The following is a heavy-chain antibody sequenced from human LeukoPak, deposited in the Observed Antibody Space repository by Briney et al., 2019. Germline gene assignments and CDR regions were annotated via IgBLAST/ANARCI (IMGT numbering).Heavy chain of an antibody. CDR1: GYTFTGYY. CDR2: INPNSGGT. D-gene: IGHD3-9*01. V-gene: IGHV1-2*02. CDR3: ARGDYDILTGYPHWFDP. Sequence: GASVKVSCKASGYTFTGYYMHWVRQAPGQGLEWMGWINPNSGGTNYAQKFQGRVTMTRDTSISTAYMELSRLRSDDTAVYYCARGDYDILTGYPHWFDPWGQGTLVTVSS. J-gene: IGHJ5*02.